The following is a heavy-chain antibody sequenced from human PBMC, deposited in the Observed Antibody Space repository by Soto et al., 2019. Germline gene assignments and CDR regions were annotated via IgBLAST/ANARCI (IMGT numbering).Heavy chain of an antibody. CDR1: GFTFSSYA. V-gene: IGHV3-23*01. D-gene: IGHD2-2*01. J-gene: IGHJ6*03. CDR2: ISGSGGST. CDR3: AKEVVVPAALGTAGYYYYYYMDV. Sequence: GGSLRLSCAASGFTFSSYAMSWVRQAPGKGLEWVSAISGSGGSTYYADSVKGRFTISRDNSKNTLYLQMNSLRAEDTAVYYCAKEVVVPAALGTAGYYYYYYMDVWGKGTTVTVSS.